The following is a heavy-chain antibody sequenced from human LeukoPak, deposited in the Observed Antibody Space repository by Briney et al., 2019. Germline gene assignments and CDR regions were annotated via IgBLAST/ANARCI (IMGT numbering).Heavy chain of an antibody. D-gene: IGHD3-10*01. J-gene: IGHJ2*01. CDR1: GGSISSGSYY. V-gene: IGHV4-61*09. CDR3: ARGQGQLWFGELVWYFDL. CDR2: INHSGST. Sequence: PSQTLSLTCTVSGGSISSGSYYWSWIRQPAGKGLEWIGEINHSGSTNYNPSLKSRVTISVDTSKNQFSLKLSSVTAADTAVYYCARGQGQLWFGELVWYFDLWGRGTLVTVSS.